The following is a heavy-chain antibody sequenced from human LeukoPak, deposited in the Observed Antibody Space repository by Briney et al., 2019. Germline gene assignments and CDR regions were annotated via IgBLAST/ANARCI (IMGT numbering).Heavy chain of an antibody. Sequence: PSETLSLTCTVSGGSISSSSYYWGWIRQPPGKGLEWIGSIYYSGSTYYNPSLKSRVTISVDTSKNQFSLKLSFVTAADTAVYYCARQLGFFCGAGCYGEFDFWGQGALVTVSS. CDR3: ARQLGFFCGAGCYGEFDF. CDR2: IYYSGST. V-gene: IGHV4-39*01. J-gene: IGHJ4*02. D-gene: IGHD2-15*01. CDR1: GGSISSSSYY.